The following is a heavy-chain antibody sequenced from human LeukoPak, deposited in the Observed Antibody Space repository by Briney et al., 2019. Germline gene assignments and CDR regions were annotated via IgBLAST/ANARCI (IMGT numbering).Heavy chain of an antibody. J-gene: IGHJ4*02. D-gene: IGHD2-8*01. V-gene: IGHV4-59*12. Sequence: SETLSLTCTVSGGSISSYYWSWIRQPPGKGLEWIGYIYYSGSTNYNPSLKSRVTISVDTSKNQFSLKLSSVTAADTAVYYCARDVWPRNFDYWGQGTLVTVSS. CDR3: ARDVWPRNFDY. CDR1: GGSISSYY. CDR2: IYYSGST.